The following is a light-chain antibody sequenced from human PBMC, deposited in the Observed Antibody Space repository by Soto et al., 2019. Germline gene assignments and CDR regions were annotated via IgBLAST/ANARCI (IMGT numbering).Light chain of an antibody. V-gene: IGKV1-5*01. J-gene: IGKJ1*01. CDR3: QQYETFSGT. CDR2: YAS. CDR1: QSVSGW. Sequence: DIQMTQFPSTLSASVGDTVTVTCRASQSVSGWLAWYQQKPGEAPKLLIYYASALPRGFPSRFSGSGSGTKFTLTIPSLQPDDFATYYCQQYETFSGTFGPGTKLDI.